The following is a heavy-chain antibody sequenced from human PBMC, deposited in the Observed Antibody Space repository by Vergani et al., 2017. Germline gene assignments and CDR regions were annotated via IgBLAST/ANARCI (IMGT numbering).Heavy chain of an antibody. V-gene: IGHV3-30*02. J-gene: IGHJ4*02. CDR3: AKHFRGWGIDY. Sequence: QVQLVESGGGVVPRGGSLRLSCAPSGFTLSNYDMQWIRQGPGKGLEFVAFIQFDGSNQYYADSGKRRFTLSRYFSKNTLYLQMNSLRTDDTATYYCAKHFRGWGIDYWGQGTQVIVSS. D-gene: IGHD3-16*01. CDR2: IQFDGSNQ. CDR1: GFTLSNYD.